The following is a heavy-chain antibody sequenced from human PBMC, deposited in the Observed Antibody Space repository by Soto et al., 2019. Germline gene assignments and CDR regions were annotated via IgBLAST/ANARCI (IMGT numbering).Heavy chain of an antibody. D-gene: IGHD2-21*01. Sequence: GGSLRLSWAASGFSISSYSLSWVRQAPGKGLEWVSSISTSSSYINYADSAKGRFTISRDNAKNSLYLQMNSLRVEDTAVYYCAREVSRATSGYYYMDVWGKGTTVTVSS. CDR1: GFSISSYS. CDR3: AREVSRATSGYYYMDV. CDR2: ISTSSSYI. V-gene: IGHV3-21*01. J-gene: IGHJ6*03.